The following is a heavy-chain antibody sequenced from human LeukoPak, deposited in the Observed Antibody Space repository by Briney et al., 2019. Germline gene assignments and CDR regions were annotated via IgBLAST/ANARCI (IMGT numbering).Heavy chain of an antibody. J-gene: IGHJ3*02. D-gene: IGHD3-10*01. Sequence: SVKVSCKASGGTFTNYGINWVRQAPGQGLEWMGRIIPFLGVVKYAQKFRGRVTITADKSTNIAYVDLSSLTSEDTALYYCAREPDSHYGSGDYDPFDIWGQGTMVIVSS. CDR2: IIPFLGVV. V-gene: IGHV1-69*04. CDR3: AREPDSHYGSGDYDPFDI. CDR1: GGTFTNYG.